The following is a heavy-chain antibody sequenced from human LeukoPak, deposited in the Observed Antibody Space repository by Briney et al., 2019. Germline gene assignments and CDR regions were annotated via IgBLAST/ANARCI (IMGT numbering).Heavy chain of an antibody. Sequence: ASVKVSCKASGYTITTYYVHWVRQAPGQGLEWMGFINPSGGSTSYAQKFQGRVTMTRVTSTCTVYMELSSLRSEDTAMYYCARNVDSGLDYWGQGTLVTVSS. CDR2: INPSGGST. D-gene: IGHD3-10*01. J-gene: IGHJ4*02. CDR1: GYTITTYY. V-gene: IGHV1-46*03. CDR3: ARNVDSGLDY.